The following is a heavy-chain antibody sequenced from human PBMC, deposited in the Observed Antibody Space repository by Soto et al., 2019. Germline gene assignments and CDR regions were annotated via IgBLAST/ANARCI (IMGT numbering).Heavy chain of an antibody. Sequence: GESLKISCKGSGYSFTSYWIGWVRQMPGKGLEWMGIIYPGDSDTRYSPSFQGQVTISADKSISTAYLQWSSLKASDTAMYYCARDPVGVDSTFFFDSWGQGTLVTVSS. D-gene: IGHD2-21*01. CDR2: IYPGDSDT. V-gene: IGHV5-51*01. J-gene: IGHJ4*02. CDR3: ARDPVGVDSTFFFDS. CDR1: GYSFTSYW.